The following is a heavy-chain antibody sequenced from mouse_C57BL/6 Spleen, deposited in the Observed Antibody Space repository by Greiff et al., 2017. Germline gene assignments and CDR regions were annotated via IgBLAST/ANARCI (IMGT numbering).Heavy chain of an antibody. CDR1: GYTFTSYW. D-gene: IGHD1-1*01. CDR3: ARWRGYYYGSEGYFDV. J-gene: IGHJ1*03. Sequence: VQLQQPGAELVKPGASVKMSCKASGYTFTSYWITWVKQRPGQGLEWIGDIYPGSGSTNYNEKFKSKATLTVDTSSSTAYMQLSSLTSEDSAVYYCARWRGYYYGSEGYFDVWGTGTTVTVSS. CDR2: IYPGSGST. V-gene: IGHV1-55*01.